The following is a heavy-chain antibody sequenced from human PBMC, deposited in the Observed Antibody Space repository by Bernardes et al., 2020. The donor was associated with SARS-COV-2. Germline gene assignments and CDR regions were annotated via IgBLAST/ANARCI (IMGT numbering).Heavy chain of an antibody. J-gene: IGHJ3*02. V-gene: IGHV3-23*01. D-gene: IGHD3-3*01. CDR3: TTGGAITIFGVVIVMDAFDI. Sequence: GGSLRLSCAASGFTFSSYAMTWVRQAPGKGLEWVSAITGSDGTTYYADSVKGRFTISRDNSKNTLYLQMNSLKTEDTAVYYCTTGGAITIFGVVIVMDAFDIWGKGTMVTVSS. CDR1: GFTFSSYA. CDR2: ITGSDGTT.